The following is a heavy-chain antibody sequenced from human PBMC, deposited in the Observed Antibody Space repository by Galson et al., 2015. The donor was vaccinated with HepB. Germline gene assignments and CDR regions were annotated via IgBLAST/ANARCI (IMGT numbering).Heavy chain of an antibody. Sequence: LRLSYAASGFNFNNYWMHWVRQAPGKGLVWVSRIKNDQSTKDYSDSVRGRFTISRDNARNILYLQMDSLRVEDTGFYYCARDFLYRGWGQGTLVTVSA. D-gene: IGHD1-26*01. CDR3: ARDFLYRG. CDR1: GFNFNNYW. CDR2: IKNDQSTK. J-gene: IGHJ1*01. V-gene: IGHV3-74*01.